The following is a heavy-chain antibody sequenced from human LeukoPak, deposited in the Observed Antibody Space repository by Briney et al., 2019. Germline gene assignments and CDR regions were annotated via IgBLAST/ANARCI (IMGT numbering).Heavy chain of an antibody. CDR3: ARVGQDCSSIRCTWEDWFDP. CDR1: GYTLTTYG. CDR2: ISGYNTNP. D-gene: IGHD2-2*01. Sequence: ASVKVSCKASGYTLTTYGVTWVRQAPGQGLEWMGWISGYNTNPRYAQNVQDRVTLTTDTSTTTAYMELRSLKSDDTAVYYCARVGQDCSSIRCTWEDWFDPWGQGTLVIVSS. J-gene: IGHJ5*02. V-gene: IGHV1-18*01.